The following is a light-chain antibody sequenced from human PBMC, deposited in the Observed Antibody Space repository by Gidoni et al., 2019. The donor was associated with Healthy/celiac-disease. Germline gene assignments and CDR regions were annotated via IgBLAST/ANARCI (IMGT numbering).Light chain of an antibody. Sequence: DIQMTQSPSTQSASVGDRVTITCRASQSISSYLNWYQQKPGKAPKLLIYAASSLQSGVPSRFSGSGSGTDFTLTISSLQPEDFATYYCQQSYSTPFTFXPXTKVDIK. J-gene: IGKJ3*01. V-gene: IGKV1-39*01. CDR3: QQSYSTPFT. CDR1: QSISSY. CDR2: AAS.